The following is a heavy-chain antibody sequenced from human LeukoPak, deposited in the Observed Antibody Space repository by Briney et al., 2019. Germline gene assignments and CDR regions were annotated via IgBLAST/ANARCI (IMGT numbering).Heavy chain of an antibody. V-gene: IGHV4-39*01. CDR2: IYHSASP. J-gene: IGHJ4*02. CDR3: ARMSVTQSIDY. CDR1: GGSVTSIDYS. D-gene: IGHD4-17*01. Sequence: SETLSLTCTVSGGSVTSIDYSWGWVRQPPGKGLEWIGSIYHSASPYYNPSLKSRTIISIDKSKNQFSVKLRSVTAADTAVYYCARMSVTQSIDYWGQGTLVTLAS.